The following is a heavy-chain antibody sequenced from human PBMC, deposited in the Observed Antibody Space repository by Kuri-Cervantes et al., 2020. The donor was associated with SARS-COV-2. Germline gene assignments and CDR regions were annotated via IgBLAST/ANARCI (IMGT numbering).Heavy chain of an antibody. CDR2: IYYSGST. Sequence: ESLKISCAVYGGSFSGYYWSWIRQPPGKGLEWIGYIYYSGSTNYNPSLKSRVTISVDTSKNQFSLKLSSVTAADTAVYYCARAVTSIFGVPTNWFDPWGQGTLVTVSS. J-gene: IGHJ5*02. CDR1: GGSFSGYY. V-gene: IGHV4-59*01. CDR3: ARAVTSIFGVPTNWFDP. D-gene: IGHD3-3*01.